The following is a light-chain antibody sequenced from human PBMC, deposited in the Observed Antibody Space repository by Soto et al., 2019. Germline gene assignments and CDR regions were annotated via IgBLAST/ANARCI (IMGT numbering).Light chain of an antibody. V-gene: IGKV1-33*01. J-gene: IGKJ2*01. CDR1: QDISNY. CDR3: QQYDSLPYT. CDR2: DAS. Sequence: DIQMTQSPSSLSASVGDRVTITCQASQDISNYLNWYQQKPGKAPKLLIYDASNLETGAPSRFSGSGSGTDFTFTISSLQPEDIATYYCQQYDSLPYTFGQGTKLEIK.